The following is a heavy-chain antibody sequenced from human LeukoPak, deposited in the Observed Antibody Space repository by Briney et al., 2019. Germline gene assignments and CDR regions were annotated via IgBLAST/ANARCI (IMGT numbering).Heavy chain of an antibody. J-gene: IGHJ4*02. V-gene: IGHV4-39*01. CDR2: IYYSGNT. D-gene: IGHD1-14*01. CDR1: GDSITSGTYY. Sequence: PSETLSLTCTVSGDSITSGTYYWGWIRQPPGKGLEWIGSIYYSGNTYYNPSLKSRVTISVDTSKNQFPLKLSSVTAADTAVYYCARTGNWRIDYWGQGTLVTVSS. CDR3: ARTGNWRIDY.